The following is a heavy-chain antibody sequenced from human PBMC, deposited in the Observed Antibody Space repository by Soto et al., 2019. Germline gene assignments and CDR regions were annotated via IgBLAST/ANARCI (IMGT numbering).Heavy chain of an antibody. J-gene: IGHJ6*02. CDR1: GFTFSSYA. D-gene: IGHD2-2*01. Sequence: PGGSLRLSCAASGFTFSSYAMHWVRQAPGKGLEWVAVISYDGSNKYYADSVKGRFTISRDNSKNTLYLQMNSLRAEDTAVYYCARGDGYCSSTSCYGGDYYGMDVWGQGTTVTVSS. CDR2: ISYDGSNK. V-gene: IGHV3-30-3*01. CDR3: ARGDGYCSSTSCYGGDYYGMDV.